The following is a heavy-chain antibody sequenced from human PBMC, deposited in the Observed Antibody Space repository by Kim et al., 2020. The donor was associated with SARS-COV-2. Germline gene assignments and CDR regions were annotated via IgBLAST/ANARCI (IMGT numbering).Heavy chain of an antibody. J-gene: IGHJ3*02. CDR3: ARGGFDI. V-gene: IGHV3-74*01. Sequence: GGSLRLSCAASGFTFSSYWMHWGRQVPGKGLVWVSRIFPDGSTTDYADSVKGRFTISRDNAKNMLYLQMNSLRADDTAVYYCARGGFDIWGQGTMVTVSS. CDR2: IFPDGSTT. CDR1: GFTFSSYW.